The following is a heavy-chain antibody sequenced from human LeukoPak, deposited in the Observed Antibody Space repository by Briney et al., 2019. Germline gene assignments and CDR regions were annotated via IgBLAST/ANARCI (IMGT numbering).Heavy chain of an antibody. V-gene: IGHV3-7*01. CDR3: ARDAGWGYYDL. CDR1: GFTFSTSW. Sequence: GGSLRLSCVASGFTFSTSWVTWVRQAPGKGLEWVANIDKHGSGKYYVDSVKGRFAISRDYASKSVFLQRDSLRAEDTSVYYCARDAGWGYYDLWGQGTPVTVSS. D-gene: IGHD1-26*01. J-gene: IGHJ4*02. CDR2: IDKHGSGK.